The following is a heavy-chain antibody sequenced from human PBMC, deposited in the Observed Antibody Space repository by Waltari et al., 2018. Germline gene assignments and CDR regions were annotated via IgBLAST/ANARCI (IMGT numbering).Heavy chain of an antibody. CDR3: ARDRGRGLYLDS. Sequence: QLQLRESDPGLVKPSGTLSLTCAVSGDSMSGTSWWSWVRQSPGKGLEWIGQVHDSGKANYNPSFASRVTVSLDRSNDQLSLRVTSATAADTAVYYCARDRGRGLYLDSWGPGILVTVSP. CDR2: VHDSGKA. CDR1: GDSMSGTSW. D-gene: IGHD2-15*01. V-gene: IGHV4-4*02. J-gene: IGHJ4*02.